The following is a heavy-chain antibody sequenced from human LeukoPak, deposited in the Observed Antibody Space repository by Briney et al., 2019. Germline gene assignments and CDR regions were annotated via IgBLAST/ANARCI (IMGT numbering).Heavy chain of an antibody. V-gene: IGHV1-24*01. CDR3: ATSIMITFGGGIVPVSPLDY. D-gene: IGHD3-16*02. J-gene: IGHJ4*02. CDR2: FDPEDGET. Sequence: ASVKVSCKVSGYTLTELSMHWVRQAPGKGLEWMGAFDPEDGETIYAQKFQGRVTMTEDTSTATAYMELSSLRSEDTAVYYCATSIMITFGGGIVPVSPLDYWGQGTLVTVSS. CDR1: GYTLTELS.